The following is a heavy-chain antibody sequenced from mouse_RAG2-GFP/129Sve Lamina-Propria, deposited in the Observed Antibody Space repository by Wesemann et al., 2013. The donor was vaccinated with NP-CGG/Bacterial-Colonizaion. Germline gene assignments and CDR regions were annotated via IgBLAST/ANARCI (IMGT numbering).Heavy chain of an antibody. V-gene: IGHV1-12*01. CDR2: GNGAT. J-gene: IGHJ4*01. CDR3: TREGSYAMDY. Sequence: GNGATSYNQKFKGKATLTVDKSSSTAYMQLSSLTSEDSAVYYCTREGSYAMDYWGQGTSVTVSS.